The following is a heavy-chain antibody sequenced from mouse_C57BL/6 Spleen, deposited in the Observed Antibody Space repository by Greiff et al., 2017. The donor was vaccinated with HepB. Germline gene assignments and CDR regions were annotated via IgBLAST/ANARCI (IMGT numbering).Heavy chain of an antibody. CDR2: IDPSDSYT. CDR1: GYTFTSYW. V-gene: IGHV1-50*01. J-gene: IGHJ2*01. Sequence: QVQLQQPGAELVKPGASVKLSCKASGYTFTSYWMQWVKQRPGQGLEWIGEIDPSDSYTNYNQKFKGKATLTVDTSSSTAYMQLSSLTSEDSAVYYCARDYGSRGDFDYWGQGTTLTVSS. CDR3: ARDYGSRGDFDY. D-gene: IGHD1-1*01.